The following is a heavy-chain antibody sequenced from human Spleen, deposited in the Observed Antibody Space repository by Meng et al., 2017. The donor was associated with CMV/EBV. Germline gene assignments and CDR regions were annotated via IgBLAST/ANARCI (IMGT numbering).Heavy chain of an antibody. Sequence: GGSLRLSCAASGFTFDDYAMHWVRQAPGKGLEWVSGISWNSGSIGYADSVKGRFTISRDNAKNSLYLQMNSLRAEDTAVYYCARGIWRYCSSTSCQPPYAFDIWGQGTMVTVSS. J-gene: IGHJ3*02. D-gene: IGHD2-2*01. CDR3: ARGIWRYCSSTSCQPPYAFDI. V-gene: IGHV3-9*01. CDR1: GFTFDDYA. CDR2: ISWNSGSI.